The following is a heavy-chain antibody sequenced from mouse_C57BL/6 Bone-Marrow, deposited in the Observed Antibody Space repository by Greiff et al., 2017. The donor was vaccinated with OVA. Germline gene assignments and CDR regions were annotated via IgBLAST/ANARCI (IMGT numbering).Heavy chain of an antibody. CDR3: AREGPIAY. V-gene: IGHV3-6*01. Sequence: EVKVEESGPGLVKPSQSLSLTCSVTGYSITSGYYWNWIRQFPGNKLEWMGYISYDGSNNYNPSLKNRISITRDTSKNQFFLKLNSVTTEDTATYSCAREGPIAYWGQGTLVTVSA. J-gene: IGHJ3*01. CDR1: GYSITSGYY. CDR2: ISYDGSN.